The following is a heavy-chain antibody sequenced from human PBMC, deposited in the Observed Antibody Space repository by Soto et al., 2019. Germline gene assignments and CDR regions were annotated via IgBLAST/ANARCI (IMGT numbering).Heavy chain of an antibody. Sequence: QVQLVQSGAEVKKPGASVKVSCKASGYTFPNYGIHWVRQAPGQGLEWVGWISAYNGNTNYAQKFQGRVTMTTDTSTSTAYMDLKSLRSDDTAVYYCARSYYDWWFDPWGQGTLVTVSS. J-gene: IGHJ5*02. V-gene: IGHV1-18*01. CDR2: ISAYNGNT. CDR3: ARSYYDWWFDP. D-gene: IGHD3-3*01. CDR1: GYTFPNYG.